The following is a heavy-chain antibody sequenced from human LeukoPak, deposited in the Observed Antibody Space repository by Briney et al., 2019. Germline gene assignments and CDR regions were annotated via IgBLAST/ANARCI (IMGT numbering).Heavy chain of an antibody. Sequence: SETLSLTCAVYGGSFTGHHWNWIRQSAGKGLEWIGEVNHRGTTNYNPSLKSRVTISVDTSKNQFFLKLTSVTAADAAVYYCARDPTTVVTLPYYFDFWGQGTLVTVSS. V-gene: IGHV4-34*01. CDR2: VNHRGTT. CDR1: GGSFTGHH. D-gene: IGHD4-23*01. J-gene: IGHJ4*02. CDR3: ARDPTTVVTLPYYFDF.